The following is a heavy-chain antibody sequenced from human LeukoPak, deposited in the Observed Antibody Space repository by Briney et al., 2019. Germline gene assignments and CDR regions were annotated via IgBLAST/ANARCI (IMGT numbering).Heavy chain of an antibody. D-gene: IGHD1-26*01. CDR1: GFTFTKAW. V-gene: IGHV3-15*01. J-gene: IGHJ4*02. Sequence: GGSLRLSCVASGFTFTKAWMSWVRQAPGKGLEWAARIKSKSDGGTTDYAAPVKGRFTISRDDSKNTLYLQMNSLKAEDTGVYYSATDYGIGRHWGQGVLVIVSS. CDR3: ATDYGIGRH. CDR2: IKSKSDGGTT.